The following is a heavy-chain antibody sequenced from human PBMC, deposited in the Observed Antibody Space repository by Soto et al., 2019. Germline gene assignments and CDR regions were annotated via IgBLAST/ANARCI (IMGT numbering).Heavy chain of an antibody. D-gene: IGHD4-17*01. CDR2: INHSGST. CDR3: NGDPRYYYYYMDV. Sequence: SETLSLTCAVYGGSFSGYYWSWIRQPPGKGLEWIGEINHSGSTNYNPSLKSRVTISVDTSKNQFSLKLSSVTAADTAVYYCNGDPRYYYYYMDVWGKGTTVTVSS. CDR1: GGSFSGYY. J-gene: IGHJ6*03. V-gene: IGHV4-34*01.